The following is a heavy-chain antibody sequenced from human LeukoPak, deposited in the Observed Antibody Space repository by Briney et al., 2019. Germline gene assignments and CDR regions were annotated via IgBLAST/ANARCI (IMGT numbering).Heavy chain of an antibody. Sequence: PGGSLRLSCAASGFTFSNYAMTWVRQAPGKGLEWASGVSYGAGSTYYADSVKGRFTISRDNSKNTLYLQMNSLRAEDTAVYYCARGRIYYDILTGYYHPQYYYYGMDVWGQGTTVTVSS. CDR3: ARGRIYYDILTGYYHPQYYYYGMDV. V-gene: IGHV3-23*01. CDR1: GFTFSNYA. J-gene: IGHJ6*02. D-gene: IGHD3-9*01. CDR2: VSYGAGST.